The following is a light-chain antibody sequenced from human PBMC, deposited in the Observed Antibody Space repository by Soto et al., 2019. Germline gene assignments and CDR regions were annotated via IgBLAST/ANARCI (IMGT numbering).Light chain of an antibody. Sequence: EIVLTQSPGTLSLSPGERATLSCRASQSVTSSSLAWYQQQPGQAPRLLIYGASSRASGIPARFSGSGSGTDFTLTISRLEPEDFAVYYCQQYGSSPTFGQGTRLEN. V-gene: IGKV3-20*01. CDR3: QQYGSSPT. CDR2: GAS. CDR1: QSVTSSS. J-gene: IGKJ5*01.